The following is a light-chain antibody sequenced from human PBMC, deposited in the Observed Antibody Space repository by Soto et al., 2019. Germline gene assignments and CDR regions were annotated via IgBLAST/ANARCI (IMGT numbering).Light chain of an antibody. CDR2: GAS. Sequence: EIALTQSPGTLSLSPGERATLSCRASQSVSSSYLAWYQQKPGQAPRLLMYGASSRVTGIPDRFSGSGSGTDFTLTISRLEPEDFAVYYCQQYGSSPQTFGQGTKVEIK. CDR3: QQYGSSPQT. V-gene: IGKV3-20*01. J-gene: IGKJ1*01. CDR1: QSVSSSY.